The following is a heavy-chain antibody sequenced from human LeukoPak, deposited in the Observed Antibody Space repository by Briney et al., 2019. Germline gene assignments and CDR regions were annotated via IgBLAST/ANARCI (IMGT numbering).Heavy chain of an antibody. CDR1: GFTFSSSA. Sequence: PGGSLRLSCAASGFTFSSSAMSWVRQAPGKGLEWVSSISSSSSYIYYADSVKGRFTISRDNAKNSLYLQMNSLRAEDTAVYYCARMTTVTTVYLDYWGQGTLVTVSS. CDR2: ISSSSSYI. J-gene: IGHJ4*02. CDR3: ARMTTVTTVYLDY. V-gene: IGHV3-21*01. D-gene: IGHD4-17*01.